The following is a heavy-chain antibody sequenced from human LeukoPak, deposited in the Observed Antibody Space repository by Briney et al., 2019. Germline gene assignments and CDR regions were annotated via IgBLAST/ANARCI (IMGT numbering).Heavy chain of an antibody. CDR3: AREGGDYDSERNAFDI. Sequence: ASVKVSCKASGYTFSGYYLHWVRQAPGQGLEWMGWINPNTGVTNYAQKFQGRVTMTSDTSISTAYMELRSLRSDDTAVYYCAREGGDYDSERNAFDIWGQGTMVTVSS. D-gene: IGHD3-22*01. J-gene: IGHJ3*02. CDR2: INPNTGVT. CDR1: GYTFSGYY. V-gene: IGHV1-2*02.